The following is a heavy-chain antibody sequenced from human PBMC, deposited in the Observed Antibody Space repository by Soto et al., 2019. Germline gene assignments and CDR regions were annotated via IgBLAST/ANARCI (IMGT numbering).Heavy chain of an antibody. CDR3: GKGRSGDVGVFY. CDR1: GYSFTGYY. Sequence: QVQLVQSGAEVKKSGASVKISCKASGYSFTGYYIHWVRQAPGQGFEWMGEISPNSGGTKYAQKFEGRVTMTRDTSINTVYMDLSNLSPDDTAVYYCGKGRSGDVGVFYWGQGTLVTVYS. V-gene: IGHV1-2*02. J-gene: IGHJ4*02. CDR2: ISPNSGGT. D-gene: IGHD1-26*01.